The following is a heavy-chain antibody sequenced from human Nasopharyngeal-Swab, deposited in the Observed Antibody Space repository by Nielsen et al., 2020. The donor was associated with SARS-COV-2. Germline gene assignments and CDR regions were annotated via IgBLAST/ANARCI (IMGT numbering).Heavy chain of an antibody. CDR1: GYNFTTYW. Sequence: GGSMRLSCKGSGYNFTTYWIGWVRQLPGKGLEWMGIIYPGDSDTRYSPSFQGQVTISAEKSISTAYLQWSSLKASYTAMYYCARGGYGGSGSYYFYYYMDVWGKGTAVTVSS. V-gene: IGHV5-51*01. J-gene: IGHJ6*03. CDR3: ARGGYGGSGSYYFYYYMDV. CDR2: IYPGDSDT. D-gene: IGHD4-23*01.